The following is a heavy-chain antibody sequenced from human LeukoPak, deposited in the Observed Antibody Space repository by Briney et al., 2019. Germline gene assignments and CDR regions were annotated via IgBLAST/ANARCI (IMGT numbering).Heavy chain of an antibody. CDR1: GYIFIDYE. V-gene: IGHV1-8*02. CDR3: ARGRYMDV. Sequence: ASVKVSCKTSGYIFIDYEISWVRQAPGQGLEWMGWMNPKSGDTGYEQKFQGRITITRDSSISTVYMELSSLRFEDTALYYCARGRYMDVWGKGTTVTVSS. CDR2: MNPKSGDT. J-gene: IGHJ6*03.